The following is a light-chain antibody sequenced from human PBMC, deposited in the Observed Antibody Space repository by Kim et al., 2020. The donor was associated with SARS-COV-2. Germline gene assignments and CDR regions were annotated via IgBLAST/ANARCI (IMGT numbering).Light chain of an antibody. CDR3: QQYGSSPVT. CDR2: GPS. V-gene: IGKV3-20*01. J-gene: IGKJ2*01. CDR1: QSVTSSY. Sequence: LSPGERATLSCMASQSVTSSYLAWYQQKPGQTPRLLIYGPSSRATGVPDRFSGSESGTDFTLTISRLEPEDFAVYYCQQYGSSPVTVGQGTKLEI.